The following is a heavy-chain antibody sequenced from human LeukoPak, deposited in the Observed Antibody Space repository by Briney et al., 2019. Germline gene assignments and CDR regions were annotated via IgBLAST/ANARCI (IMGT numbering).Heavy chain of an antibody. Sequence: ASVKVSCKASGYTFTTYDISWVRQATGQGPEWVGWINPSSGNTGYAQKFQGRVTMTRDTSTSTAYMELSSLRAEDTAVYYCAKDEFNHYGDYLPEGSFDYWGQGTLVTVSS. CDR1: GYTFTTYD. CDR3: AKDEFNHYGDYLPEGSFDY. CDR2: INPSSGNT. J-gene: IGHJ4*02. D-gene: IGHD4-17*01. V-gene: IGHV1-8*01.